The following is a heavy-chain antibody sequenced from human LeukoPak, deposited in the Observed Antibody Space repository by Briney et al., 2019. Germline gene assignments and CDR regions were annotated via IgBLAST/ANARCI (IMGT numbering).Heavy chain of an antibody. CDR1: GYSFTSYW. CDR3: ARQDTAMEGGYYYYYMDV. V-gene: IGHV5-51*01. D-gene: IGHD5-18*01. J-gene: IGHJ6*03. CDR2: IYPGDSDT. Sequence: GESLKISCKGSGYSFTSYWIGWVRQMPGKGLEWMGIIYPGDSDTRYSPSFQGQVTISADKSISTAYLQWSSLKASDTAMYYCARQDTAMEGGYYYYYMDVWGKGTTVTVSS.